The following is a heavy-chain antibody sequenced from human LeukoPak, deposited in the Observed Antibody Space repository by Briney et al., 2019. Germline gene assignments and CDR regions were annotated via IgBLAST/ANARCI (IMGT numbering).Heavy chain of an antibody. D-gene: IGHD6-19*01. J-gene: IGHJ4*02. Sequence: ASVKVSCKVSGGTFTSYGISWVRQAPGQGLEWMGWISAYNGNTNYAQKLQGRVTMTTDTSTSTAYMELRSLRSDDTAVYYCARGPYSSGWPINFLYRGQGTLVTVSS. V-gene: IGHV1-18*01. CDR3: ARGPYSSGWPINFLY. CDR2: ISAYNGNT. CDR1: GGTFTSYG.